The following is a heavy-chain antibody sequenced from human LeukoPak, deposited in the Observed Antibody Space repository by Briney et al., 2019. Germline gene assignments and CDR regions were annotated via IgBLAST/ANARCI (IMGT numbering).Heavy chain of an antibody. CDR1: GFTFSSYA. Sequence: PGGSLRLSCAASGFTFSSYAMHWVRQAPGKGLEWVAVISYDGSNKYYADSVKGRFTISRDNSKNTLYLQMNSLRAEDTAVYYCASARPRRDYDSSGYYYGTFDYWGQGTLVTVSS. V-gene: IGHV3-30-3*01. D-gene: IGHD3-22*01. CDR2: ISYDGSNK. CDR3: ASARPRRDYDSSGYYYGTFDY. J-gene: IGHJ4*02.